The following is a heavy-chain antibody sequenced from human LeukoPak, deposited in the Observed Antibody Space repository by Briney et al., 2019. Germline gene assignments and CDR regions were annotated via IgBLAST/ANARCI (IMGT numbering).Heavy chain of an antibody. CDR2: ISTSSSYI. Sequence: GGSLRLSCAASGFTFSSYTMNWVRQAPGKGLEWVSSISTSSSYIYYADSVKGRFTISRDNAKNSLYLQMNSLRAEDKAVYYCARGPSGYHNTGGQGTLVTVSS. CDR1: GFTFSSYT. D-gene: IGHD5-12*01. CDR3: ARGPSGYHNT. V-gene: IGHV3-21*01. J-gene: IGHJ4*02.